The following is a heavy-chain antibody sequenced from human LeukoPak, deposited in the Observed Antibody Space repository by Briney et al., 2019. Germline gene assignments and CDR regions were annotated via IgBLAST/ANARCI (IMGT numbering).Heavy chain of an antibody. CDR2: ISNDGSKK. D-gene: IGHD2-2*03. V-gene: IGHV3-30*18. Sequence: GGSLRLSCAAPGFTFSPYAMHWVRQAPGKGLEWVALISNDGSKKYYADSVKGRFTISRDNSKNTLDLQMNSLRAEDTAVYYCAKDGYCSSTSCYPNHFDSWGQGALVTVSS. J-gene: IGHJ4*02. CDR1: GFTFSPYA. CDR3: AKDGYCSSTSCYPNHFDS.